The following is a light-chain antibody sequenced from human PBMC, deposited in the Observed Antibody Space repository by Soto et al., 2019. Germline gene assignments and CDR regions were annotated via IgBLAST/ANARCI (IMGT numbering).Light chain of an antibody. CDR1: SSDVESYDR. CDR3: SLYTSSSTFV. CDR2: EVS. Sequence: SVLTQPPSVSWSPGQSVTISCTGTSSDVESYDRVSWYQQPPGTAPKLMLYEVSNRPSGVPDRFSGSKSGNTASLTISGLQAEDEADYYCSLYTSSSTFVFGTGTKVTVL. V-gene: IGLV2-18*01. J-gene: IGLJ1*01.